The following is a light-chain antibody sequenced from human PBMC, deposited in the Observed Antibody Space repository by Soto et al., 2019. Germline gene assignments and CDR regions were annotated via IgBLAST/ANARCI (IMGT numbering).Light chain of an antibody. CDR2: AAS. CDR3: QQSYSTPLT. J-gene: IGKJ4*01. CDR1: QSISSY. Sequence: DNQRSQSPSSLSASIGDRVTITCRASQSISSYLNWYQQKPGKAPKLLIYAASSLQSGVPSRFSGSGSGTDFTLTISSLQPEDFATYYCQQSYSTPLTFGGGSKVDIK. V-gene: IGKV1-39*01.